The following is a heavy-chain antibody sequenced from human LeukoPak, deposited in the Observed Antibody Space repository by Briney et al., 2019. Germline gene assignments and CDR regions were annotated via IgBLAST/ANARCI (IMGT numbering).Heavy chain of an antibody. J-gene: IGHJ4*02. D-gene: IGHD3-16*02. CDR3: ARDSPRADYDYVWGSYRSYYFDY. CDR1: GYTFTSYG. Sequence: ASVKVSCKASGYTFTSYGISWVRQAPGQGLEWMGWISAYNGNTNYAQKLQGRVTMTTDTSTSTAYMELRSLRSDDTAVYYCARDSPRADYDYVWGSYRSYYFDYWGRGTLVTVSS. V-gene: IGHV1-18*01. CDR2: ISAYNGNT.